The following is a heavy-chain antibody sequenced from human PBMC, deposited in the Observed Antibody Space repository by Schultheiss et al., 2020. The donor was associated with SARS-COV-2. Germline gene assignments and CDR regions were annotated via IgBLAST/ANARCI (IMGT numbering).Heavy chain of an antibody. V-gene: IGHV1-69*01. Sequence: KISCKASGGTFSSYAISWVRQAPGQGLEWMGGIIPIFGTANYAQKFQGRVTITADESTSTAYMELSSLRSDDTAVYYCARGWSYPNDHHGMDVWGQGTTVTVSS. CDR2: IIPIFGTA. CDR1: GGTFSSYA. CDR3: ARGWSYPNDHHGMDV. J-gene: IGHJ6*02. D-gene: IGHD3-10*01.